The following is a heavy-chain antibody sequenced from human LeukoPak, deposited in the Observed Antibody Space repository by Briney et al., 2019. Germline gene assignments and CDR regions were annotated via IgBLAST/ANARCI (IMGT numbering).Heavy chain of an antibody. CDR3: AREAQGARHYYYYYMDV. CDR2: ISSSGSTI. V-gene: IGHV3-11*01. CDR1: GFTFSDYY. Sequence: GGSLRLSCAASGFTFSDYYMSWIRQAPGKGREWVSYISSSGSTIYYADSVKGRFTISRDNAKNSLYLQMNSLRAEDTAVYYCAREAQGARHYYYYYMDVWGKGTTVTVSS. J-gene: IGHJ6*03.